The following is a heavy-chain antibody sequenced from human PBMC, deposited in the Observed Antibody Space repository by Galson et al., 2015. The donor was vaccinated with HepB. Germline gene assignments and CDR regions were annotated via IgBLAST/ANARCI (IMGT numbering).Heavy chain of an antibody. CDR3: ARDADGDYAIRYFDF. Sequence: SLRLSCAASGFTFTSYWISWVRQAPGKGLEWVADIKRDGSETNYVDSVKGRFTISRDNAKKSLYLQMNSLRAEDTAVYYCARDADGDYAIRYFDFWGRGTLVTVSS. V-gene: IGHV3-7*03. D-gene: IGHD4-17*01. CDR2: IKRDGSET. J-gene: IGHJ2*01. CDR1: GFTFTSYW.